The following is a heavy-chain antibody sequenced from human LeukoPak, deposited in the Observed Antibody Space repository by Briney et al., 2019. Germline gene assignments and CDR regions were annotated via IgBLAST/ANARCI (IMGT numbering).Heavy chain of an antibody. V-gene: IGHV4-30-4*01. D-gene: IGHD3-10*01. CDR1: GGSFSGYY. Sequence: SETLSLTCAVYGGSFSGYYWSWIRQPPGKGLEWIGYIYYSGSTYYNPSLKSRVTISVDTSKNQFSLKLSSVTAADTAVYYCASERGSNWFDPWGQGTLVTVSS. J-gene: IGHJ5*02. CDR3: ASERGSNWFDP. CDR2: IYYSGST.